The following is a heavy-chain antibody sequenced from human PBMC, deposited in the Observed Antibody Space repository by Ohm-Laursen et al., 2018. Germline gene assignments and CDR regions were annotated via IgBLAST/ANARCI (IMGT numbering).Heavy chain of an antibody. V-gene: IGHV3-33*01. CDR3: ARVRPHRYCSGGSCYYYYGMDV. D-gene: IGHD2-15*01. J-gene: IGHJ6*02. CDR1: GFTFSSYG. Sequence: SSLRLSCSASGFTFSSYGMHWVRQAPGKGLEWVAVIWYDGSNKYYADSVKGRFTISRDNSKNTLYLQMNSLRAEDTAVYYCARVRPHRYCSGGSCYYYYGMDVWGQGTTVTVSS. CDR2: IWYDGSNK.